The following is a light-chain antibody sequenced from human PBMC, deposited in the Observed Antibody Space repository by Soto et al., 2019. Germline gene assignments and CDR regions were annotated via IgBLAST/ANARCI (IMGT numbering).Light chain of an antibody. J-gene: IGLJ1*01. V-gene: IGLV2-14*01. CDR3: TSYTSSITYV. CDR1: SSDVGGYNY. Sequence: QSVLTQPASVSGSPGQSITISCNGTSSDVGGYNYVSWYQQHPGKAPKLMIYEVSNRPSGVSNRFSGSKSGKTASLTISGLQAEDEAEYYCTSYTSSITYVFGTVTKITVL. CDR2: EVS.